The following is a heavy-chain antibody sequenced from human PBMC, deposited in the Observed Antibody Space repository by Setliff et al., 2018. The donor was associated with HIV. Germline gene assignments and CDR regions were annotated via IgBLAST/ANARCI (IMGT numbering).Heavy chain of an antibody. J-gene: IGHJ3*02. CDR3: ARGTTLNVVPDAFDI. D-gene: IGHD4-17*01. CDR2: FHSSGST. V-gene: IGHV4-39*01. Sequence: LSLTCNVSGDSIRSSNYYWGWIRQPPGKGLEWVGSFHSSGSTSYNPSLRSRVTLSVDTSKNQFSLKLTSVTAADTAVYYCARGTTLNVVPDAFDIWGQGTMVTVSS. CDR1: GDSIRSSNYY.